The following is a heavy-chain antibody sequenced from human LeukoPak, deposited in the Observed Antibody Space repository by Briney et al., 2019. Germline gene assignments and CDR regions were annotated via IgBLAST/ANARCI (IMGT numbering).Heavy chain of an antibody. CDR1: GGSISSGGYY. D-gene: IGHD3-22*01. J-gene: IGHJ6*02. CDR2: IYHSGNT. CDR3: ARDRNYYDSSGPPYYYSALDV. V-gene: IGHV4-61*08. Sequence: SETLSLTCTVSGGSISSGGYYWSWIRQPPGKGLEWIGYIYHSGNTYYNPSLKSRVTISIHNSKNQFSLKVNSVTAADTAVYYCARDRNYYDSSGPPYYYSALDVWGQGTTVTVSS.